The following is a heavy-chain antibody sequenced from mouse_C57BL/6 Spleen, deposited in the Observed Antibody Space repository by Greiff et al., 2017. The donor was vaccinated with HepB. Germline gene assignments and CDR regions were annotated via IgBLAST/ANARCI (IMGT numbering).Heavy chain of an antibody. CDR2: IDPENGDT. CDR3: TDTTVVATGNWYFDV. CDR1: GFNIKDDY. J-gene: IGHJ1*03. D-gene: IGHD1-1*01. Sequence: EVQLQQSGAELVRPGASVKLSCTASGFNIKDDYMHWVKQRPEQGLEWIGWIDPENGDTEYASKFQGKATITADTSSNTAYLQLSSLTSEDTAVYYCTDTTVVATGNWYFDVWGTGTTVTVSS. V-gene: IGHV14-4*01.